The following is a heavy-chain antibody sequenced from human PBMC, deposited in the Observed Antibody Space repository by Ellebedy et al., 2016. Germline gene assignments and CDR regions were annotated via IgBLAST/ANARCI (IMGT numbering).Heavy chain of an antibody. D-gene: IGHD3-10*01. CDR1: GFTFSSYG. Sequence: GGSLRLSXAASGFTFSSYGMHWVRQAPGKGLEWVAVISYDGSNKYYADSVRGRFTISRDNSKNTLSLQMNSLRSEDTAKYYCARDGSASYYRSFDCWGQGTLVTVSS. CDR3: ARDGSASYYRSFDC. CDR2: ISYDGSNK. J-gene: IGHJ4*02. V-gene: IGHV3-30*03.